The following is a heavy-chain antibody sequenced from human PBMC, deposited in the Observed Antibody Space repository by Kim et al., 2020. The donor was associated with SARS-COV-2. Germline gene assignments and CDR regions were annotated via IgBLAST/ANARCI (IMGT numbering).Heavy chain of an antibody. Sequence: ADAVKGRFTTSRDNSKNTLYLQMNSLRAEDTAVYYCARDDTLYGSGSSYWGQGTLVTVSS. J-gene: IGHJ4*02. D-gene: IGHD3-10*01. CDR3: ARDDTLYGSGSSY. V-gene: IGHV3-33*01.